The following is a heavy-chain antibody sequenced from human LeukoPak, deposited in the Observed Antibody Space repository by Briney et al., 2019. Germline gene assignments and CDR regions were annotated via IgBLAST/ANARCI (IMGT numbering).Heavy chain of an antibody. Sequence: GGPLRLSCAASGFPFRRYWMHWLPQAPGKGLVWVSRISTDGSSTTYADSVKGRFTISRDNGRNTLYLQMYSLRAEDTAVYYCASYLTSIPSGMDVWGQGTTVTVSS. J-gene: IGHJ6*02. CDR1: GFPFRRYW. D-gene: IGHD2/OR15-2a*01. CDR3: ASYLTSIPSGMDV. CDR2: ISTDGSST. V-gene: IGHV3-74*01.